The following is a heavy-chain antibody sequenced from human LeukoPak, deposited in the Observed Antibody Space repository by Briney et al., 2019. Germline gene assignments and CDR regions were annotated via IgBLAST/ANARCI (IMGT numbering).Heavy chain of an antibody. CDR3: ARDNGYVKPWFDP. CDR1: GYTFTGYY. D-gene: IGHD3-16*01. J-gene: IGHJ5*02. CDR2: INPNSGGT. Sequence: ASVKVSCKASGYTFTGYYIHWVRQAPGQGLEWMGRINPNSGGTNYAQKFQGRVTVTRGTSISTAYMELNRLTSDDTAVYYCARDNGYVKPWFDPWGQGTLVTVSS. V-gene: IGHV1-2*06.